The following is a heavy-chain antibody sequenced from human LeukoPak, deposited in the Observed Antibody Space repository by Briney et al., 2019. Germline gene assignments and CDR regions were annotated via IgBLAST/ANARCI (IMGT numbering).Heavy chain of an antibody. Sequence: PSETLSLTCTVSGGSISRNNYYWDWIRQPPGKGLEYIGSIYYSGSTYYTPSLKSRVTISVDTSKNQFSLKLSSVTATDTAVYYCARHRGSSSNFDYWGQGTLVTVSS. J-gene: IGHJ4*02. V-gene: IGHV4-39*01. CDR1: GGSISRNNYY. CDR3: ARHRGSSSNFDY. D-gene: IGHD6-6*01. CDR2: IYYSGST.